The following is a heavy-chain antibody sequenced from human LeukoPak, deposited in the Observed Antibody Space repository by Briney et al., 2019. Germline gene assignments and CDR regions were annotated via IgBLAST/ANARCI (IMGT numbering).Heavy chain of an antibody. J-gene: IGHJ2*01. CDR1: GFTVSSNY. V-gene: IGHV3-53*01. Sequence: GRSLRLSCAASGFTVSSNYMSSVRQAPGEGLEWGSVIYIGGSTYPADSVKGRFTISRDTSKNTLYLQMNSLRAEDTAVYYCARRGGGSWHFDFLGRGTLVTVSS. D-gene: IGHD3-16*01. CDR2: IYIGGST. CDR3: ARRGGGSWHFDF.